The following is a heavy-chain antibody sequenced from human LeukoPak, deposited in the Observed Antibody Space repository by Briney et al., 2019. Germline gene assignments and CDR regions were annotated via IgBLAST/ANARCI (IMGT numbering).Heavy chain of an antibody. CDR3: ARDRIVVVVAALHVGFDP. D-gene: IGHD2-15*01. Sequence: PGRSLRLSCAASGFTFSSYAMHWVRQAPGKGLEWVAVISYDGSNKYYADSVKGRFTISRDNSKNTLYLQMNSLRAEDTAVYYCARDRIVVVVAALHVGFDPWGQGTLVTVSS. J-gene: IGHJ5*02. V-gene: IGHV3-30*04. CDR2: ISYDGSNK. CDR1: GFTFSSYA.